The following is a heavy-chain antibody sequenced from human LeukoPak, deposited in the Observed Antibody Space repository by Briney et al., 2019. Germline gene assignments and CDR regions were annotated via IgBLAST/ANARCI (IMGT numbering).Heavy chain of an antibody. V-gene: IGHV4-34*01. D-gene: IGHD6-19*01. Sequence: SETLSLTCAVYGGSFSGYYWSWIRQPPGKGLEWIGEINHSGSTNYNPSLKSRVTISVDTPKNQFSLKLSSVTAADTAVYYCARGRLGSSGWWEYFQHWGQGTLVTVSS. J-gene: IGHJ1*01. CDR3: ARGRLGSSGWWEYFQH. CDR1: GGSFSGYY. CDR2: INHSGST.